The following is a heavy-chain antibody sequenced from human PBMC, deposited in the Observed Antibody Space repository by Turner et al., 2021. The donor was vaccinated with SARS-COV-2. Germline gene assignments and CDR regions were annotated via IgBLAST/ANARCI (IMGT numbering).Heavy chain of an antibody. D-gene: IGHD1-26*01. V-gene: IGHV4-34*01. J-gene: IGHJ6*02. CDR3: ARGIKGVLMSGSYYYYGMDV. CDR1: GGSFRGYY. Sequence: QVQLQQWGAGLLTPSETLSLPYAVYGGSFRGYYWRWIRQPPGKGREGIREINHSGSTNYNTSLKSRVTITVDTSKNQFSLKLSSVTAADTAVYYCARGIKGVLMSGSYYYYGMDVWGQGTTVTVSS. CDR2: INHSGST.